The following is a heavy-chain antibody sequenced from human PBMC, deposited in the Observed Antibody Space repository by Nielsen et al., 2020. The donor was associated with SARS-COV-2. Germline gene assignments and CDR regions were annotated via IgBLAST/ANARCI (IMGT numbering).Heavy chain of an antibody. Sequence: GGSLRLSCAASGFTFSSYGMHWVRQAPGKGLEWVAVIWYDGSNKYYADSVKGRFTISRDNAKNSLYLQMNSLRAEDTALYYCAKDLSSGDGNFDYWGQGTLVTVSS. D-gene: IGHD6-19*01. V-gene: IGHV3-33*03. CDR2: IWYDGSNK. J-gene: IGHJ4*02. CDR3: AKDLSSGDGNFDY. CDR1: GFTFSSYG.